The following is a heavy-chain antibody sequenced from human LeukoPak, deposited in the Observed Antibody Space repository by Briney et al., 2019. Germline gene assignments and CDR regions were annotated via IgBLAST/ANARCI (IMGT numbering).Heavy chain of an antibody. J-gene: IGHJ6*02. CDR1: GGXISSGAYP. CDR3: ARGRGV. CDR2: IYYSGST. V-gene: IGHV4-31*03. Sequence: SETLSLTCTVSGGXISSGAYPWSWIRQHPGEGLEWIGYIYYSGSTYYNPSLKSRVSISVDTSKNQFSLKLSSVTAADTAVYYCARGRGVWGQGTPVTVSS.